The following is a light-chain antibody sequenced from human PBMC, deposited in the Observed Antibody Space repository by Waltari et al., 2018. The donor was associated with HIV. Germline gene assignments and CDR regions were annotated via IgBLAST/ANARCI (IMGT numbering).Light chain of an antibody. CDR1: SSDIATY. J-gene: IGLJ3*02. CDR3: ASYTRTSTVV. V-gene: IGLV2-14*01. CDR2: DAN. Sequence: QSALTQPASVSRSLGQSITISCIGTSSDIATYVSWYQHHPDNAPRLVIYDANTRPSGIPLRFSGSKSGNTASLTISGLQAEDEADYYCASYTRTSTVVFGGGTKVTVL.